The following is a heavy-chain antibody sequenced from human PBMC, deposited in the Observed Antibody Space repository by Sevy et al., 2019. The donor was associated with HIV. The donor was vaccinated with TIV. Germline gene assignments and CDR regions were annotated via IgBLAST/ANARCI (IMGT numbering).Heavy chain of an antibody. CDR1: GFTFSDYY. CDR3: ARAVRYFGGAYYFDY. J-gene: IGHJ4*02. V-gene: IGHV3-11*06. CDR2: ISSSSSYT. Sequence: GGSLRLSCAASGFTFSDYYVSWIRQAPGKGREWVSYISSSSSYTNYADSVKGRFTISRDNAKNSLYLQMNSLRAEDTAVYYCARAVRYFGGAYYFDYWGQGTLVTVSS. D-gene: IGHD3-9*01.